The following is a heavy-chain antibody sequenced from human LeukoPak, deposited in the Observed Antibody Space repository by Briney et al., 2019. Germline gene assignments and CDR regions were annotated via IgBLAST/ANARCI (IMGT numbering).Heavy chain of an antibody. D-gene: IGHD2-21*02. Sequence: PGGSLRLSCAASGFTFSSYAMSWVRQAPGKGLEWVSTISDSGAGTYYADSVKGRFAISRDSSKNILYLQMNSLRAEDTAVYYCAKGHGLGDYYLDYWGQGTLVTVSS. CDR2: ISDSGAGT. V-gene: IGHV3-23*01. CDR1: GFTFSSYA. J-gene: IGHJ4*02. CDR3: AKGHGLGDYYLDY.